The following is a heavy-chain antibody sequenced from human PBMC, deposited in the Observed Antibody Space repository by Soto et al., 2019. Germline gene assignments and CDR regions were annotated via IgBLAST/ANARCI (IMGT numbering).Heavy chain of an antibody. J-gene: IGHJ4*02. CDR2: ISSGGSK. Sequence: GGSLRLSCAASGFTVSNNYMSWVRQAPGKGLEWVSLISSGGSKYHADSVRGRFTISRDNSKNTLYLQMNSLRAEDTAVYYCARGLPNMAYYGEYYFDPWGQGTLVTVSS. V-gene: IGHV3-53*01. CDR3: ARGLPNMAYYGEYYFDP. CDR1: GFTVSNNY. D-gene: IGHD3-10*01.